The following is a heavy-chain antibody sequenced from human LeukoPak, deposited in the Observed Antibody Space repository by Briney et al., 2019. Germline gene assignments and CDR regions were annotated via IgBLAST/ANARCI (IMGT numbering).Heavy chain of an antibody. CDR2: FSHSGST. CDR3: ARGSPRDFVTSGFYYNY. CDR1: GGSFSDYY. Sequence: SETLSLTCAIYGGSFSDYYWSWMRQPPGRGLVWIGDFSHSGSTNYSPSLTSRVTMSVDKSKNQFSLKLSSVSAADTAVYYCARGSPRDFVTSGFYYNYWGQGTRVTVSA. D-gene: IGHD3-22*01. V-gene: IGHV4-34*01. J-gene: IGHJ4*02.